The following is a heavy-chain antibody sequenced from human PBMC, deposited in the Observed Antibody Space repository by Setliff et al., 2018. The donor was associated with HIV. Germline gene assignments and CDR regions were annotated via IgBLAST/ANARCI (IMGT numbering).Heavy chain of an antibody. CDR3: ARAFRYGSGSPVDF. CDR1: GYPFTGYY. Sequence: ASVKVSCKASGYPFTGYYLHWVRQAPGQGLEWMGWINPNSGGTNYAQNIQGRVTMTTDTSTSTAYMELRSLRSDDTAVYYCARAFRYGSGSPVDFWGQGTLVTVSS. D-gene: IGHD3-10*01. J-gene: IGHJ4*02. CDR2: INPNSGGT. V-gene: IGHV1-2*02.